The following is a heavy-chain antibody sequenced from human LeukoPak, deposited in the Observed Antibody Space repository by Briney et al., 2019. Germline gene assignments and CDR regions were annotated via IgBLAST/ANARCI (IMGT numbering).Heavy chain of an antibody. CDR2: ISSSSSTI. CDR3: ASVSPGIAVAGDY. J-gene: IGHJ4*02. Sequence: KTGGSLRLSCAASGFTFSSYSMNWVRQAPGKGLEWVSYISSSSSTIYYADSVKGRFTISRDNAKNSLYLQMNSLRDEDTAGYYCASVSPGIAVAGDYWGQGPLVTASS. V-gene: IGHV3-48*02. D-gene: IGHD6-19*01. CDR1: GFTFSSYS.